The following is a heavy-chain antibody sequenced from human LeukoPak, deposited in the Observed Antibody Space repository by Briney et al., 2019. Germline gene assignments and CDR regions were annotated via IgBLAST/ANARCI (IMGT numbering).Heavy chain of an antibody. CDR1: GFSFSDHY. J-gene: IGHJ4*02. CDR2: IRGDGGRT. D-gene: IGHD6-25*01. Sequence: GGSLRLSCVASGFSFSDHYMTWIRQAPGKGLEWVSYIRGDGGRTYYGDSVKGRFTISRENAKRSVDLQMNSLRADDTAIYYCGRSVTTAAGAIDYWGLGTLVTVSS. V-gene: IGHV3-11*01. CDR3: GRSVTTAAGAIDY.